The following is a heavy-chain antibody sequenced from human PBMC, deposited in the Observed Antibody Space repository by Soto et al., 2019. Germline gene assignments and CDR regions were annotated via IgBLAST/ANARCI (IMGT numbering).Heavy chain of an antibody. D-gene: IGHD1-1*01. V-gene: IGHV4-34*01. J-gene: IGHJ3*02. CDR3: ARVARGTATTVVDAFDI. CDR2: MSHSGGT. CDR1: GGFVSSGSYY. Sequence: QVQLQQWGAGLLKPSETLSLTCAVYGGFVSSGSYYWSWIRQPPGKGLEWIGEMSHSGGTHFNPSLKSRVTRSVDTSKNQFSLKMSSVTAADTALYYCARVARGTATTVVDAFDIWGPGTRVTVSS.